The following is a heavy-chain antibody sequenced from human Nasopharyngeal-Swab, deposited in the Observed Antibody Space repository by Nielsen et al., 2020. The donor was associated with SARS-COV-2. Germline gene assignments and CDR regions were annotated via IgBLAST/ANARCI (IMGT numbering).Heavy chain of an antibody. CDR2: IYSGGST. J-gene: IGHJ6*02. V-gene: IGHV3-53*01. CDR3: ARGSFDYYYGMDV. Sequence: GESLKISCAASGFTFSSYAMSWVRQAPGKGLEWASVIYSGGSTYYADSVKGRFTISRDNSKNTLYLQMNSLRAEDTAVYYCARGSFDYYYGMDVWGQGTTVTVSS. CDR1: GFTFSSYA.